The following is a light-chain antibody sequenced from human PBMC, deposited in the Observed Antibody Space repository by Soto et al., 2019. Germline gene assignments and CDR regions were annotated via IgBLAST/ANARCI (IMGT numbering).Light chain of an antibody. CDR1: QDITKY. CDR3: QQYDRLPFT. CDR2: DAS. Sequence: DIQLTQSPSSLSASVGDRVTITCQASQDITKYLNWYQQKPGKAPKLLIYDASNLQTGVPSGFSGSGSGTDFTFTISSLHPEDFATYFCQQYDRLPFTFGQGTRLEIK. V-gene: IGKV1-33*01. J-gene: IGKJ5*01.